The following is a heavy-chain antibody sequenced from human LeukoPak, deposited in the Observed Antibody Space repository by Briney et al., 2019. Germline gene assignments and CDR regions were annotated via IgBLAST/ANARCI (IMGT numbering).Heavy chain of an antibody. V-gene: IGHV3-11*04. J-gene: IGHJ6*03. D-gene: IGHD4-23*01. CDR1: GFTFSDYY. CDR3: ARDGDTVLTRGYYYYMDV. Sequence: GGSLRLSCAASGFTFSDYYMSWIRQAPGKGLEWVSYISSSGSTIYYADSVKGRFTISRDNAKNSLYLQMNSLRAEDTAVYYCARDGDTVLTRGYYYYMDVWGKGTTVTVSS. CDR2: ISSSGSTI.